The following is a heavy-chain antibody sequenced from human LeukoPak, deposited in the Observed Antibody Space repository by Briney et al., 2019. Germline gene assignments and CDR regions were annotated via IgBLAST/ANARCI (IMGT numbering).Heavy chain of an antibody. CDR3: AKDRIVGYSSSWYVD. CDR2: ISGSGGST. J-gene: IGHJ4*02. CDR1: GFTFSSYA. Sequence: PGGSLRLSCAASGFTFSSYAMSWVRQAPGKGLEWVSAISGSGGSTYYADSVKGRFTISRDNSKNTLYLQMNSLRAEDTAVYYCAKDRIVGYSSSWYVDWGQGTLVTVSS. V-gene: IGHV3-23*01. D-gene: IGHD6-13*01.